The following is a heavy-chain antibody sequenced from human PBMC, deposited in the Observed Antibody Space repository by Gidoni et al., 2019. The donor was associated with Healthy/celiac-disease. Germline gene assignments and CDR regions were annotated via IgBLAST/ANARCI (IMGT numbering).Heavy chain of an antibody. CDR2: ISGSGGST. D-gene: IGHD6-6*01. V-gene: IGHV3-23*01. CDR3: ANGAARPGYYYGMDV. CDR1: GCTFRSYA. J-gene: IGHJ6*02. Sequence: EVQLLESGGGLVQPGGSLRLSCAASGCTFRSYAMSWVRQAPGKGLEWVSAISGSGGSTYYADSVKGRFTISRDNSKNTLYLQMNSLRAEDTAVYYCANGAARPGYYYGMDVWGQGTTVTVSS.